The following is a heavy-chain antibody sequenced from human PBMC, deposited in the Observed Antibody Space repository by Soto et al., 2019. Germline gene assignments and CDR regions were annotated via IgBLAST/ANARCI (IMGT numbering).Heavy chain of an antibody. CDR1: GFKFTNYW. V-gene: IGHV3-7*03. CDR3: ARSLQGPMAFDM. J-gene: IGHJ3*02. Sequence: EVQLVESGGDLVQPGGSLRLSCAASGFKFTNYWMTWVRQAPGKGLEWVANINHDGSETYYLDSVKVRFAISRDNAKNSLFLQMNSLRDENTAIYYGARSLQGPMAFDMWGHGTLVAVSS. D-gene: IGHD4-4*01. CDR2: INHDGSET.